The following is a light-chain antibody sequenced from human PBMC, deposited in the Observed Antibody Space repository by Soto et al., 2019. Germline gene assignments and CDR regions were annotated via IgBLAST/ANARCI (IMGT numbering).Light chain of an antibody. Sequence: DIQMTQSPSSLSASMGDRVTITCRASQAIGNFLAWYQQRPGKVPKLLIYAASTLQSGVPSRFSGSGSGTHFSLTSNSLQPEDVATYYCQKCNSAPWTFGQGTKVDI. CDR2: AAS. CDR3: QKCNSAPWT. J-gene: IGKJ1*01. CDR1: QAIGNF. V-gene: IGKV1-27*01.